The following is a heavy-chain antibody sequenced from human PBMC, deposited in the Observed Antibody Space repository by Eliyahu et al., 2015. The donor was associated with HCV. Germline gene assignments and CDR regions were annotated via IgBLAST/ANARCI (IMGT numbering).Heavy chain of an antibody. CDR2: VYYNGDT. CDR1: GGSINTTGYY. V-gene: IGHV4-39*01. CDR3: ARQIRYSAGWKGWYFDL. D-gene: IGHD5-18*01. J-gene: IGHJ2*01. Sequence: QLQLQESGPGLVRPSETLSLTCTVSGGSINTTGYYWVWXRQPPGKGLEWIGNVYYNGDTYYCPSLRSRVTVSVDTSQSQVSLSLTSVTAADTALYYCARQIRYSAGWKGWYFDLWGRGTLVTVSS.